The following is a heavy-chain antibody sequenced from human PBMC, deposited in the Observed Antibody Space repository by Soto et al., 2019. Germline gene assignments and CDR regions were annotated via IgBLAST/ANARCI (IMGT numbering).Heavy chain of an antibody. CDR2: IIPIFGTA. Sequence: SVKVSCKASGGTFSSYAISWVRQAPGQGLEWMGGIIPIFGTANYAQKFQGRVTITADESTSTAYMELSSLRSEDTAVYYCAGGSDNCYYYGMDAWGQGTMVAVSS. CDR1: GGTFSSYA. J-gene: IGHJ6*02. V-gene: IGHV1-69*13. CDR3: AGGSDNCYYYGMDA. D-gene: IGHD3-16*01.